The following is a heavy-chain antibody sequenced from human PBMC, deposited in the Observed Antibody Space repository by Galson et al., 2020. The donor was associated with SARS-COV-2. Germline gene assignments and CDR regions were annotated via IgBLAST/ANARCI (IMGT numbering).Heavy chain of an antibody. J-gene: IGHJ4*02. Sequence: SETLSLTCSVSGNSISSGDYYWSWIRQHPGKGLEWIGCIYYSGRTYYSPSLKSRLSISVDTSKNQFSLKLNSVTAADTAMYYCATETTLTAFDFGGVAAGGQVTLVTVSS. CDR2: IYYSGRT. V-gene: IGHV4-31*03. CDR1: GNSISSGDYY. CDR3: ATETTLTAFDFGGVAA. D-gene: IGHD2-21*02.